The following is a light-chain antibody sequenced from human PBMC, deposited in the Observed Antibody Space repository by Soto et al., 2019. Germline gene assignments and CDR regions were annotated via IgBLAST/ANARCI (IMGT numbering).Light chain of an antibody. CDR1: QTISGY. Sequence: DIQMTQSPSSLSASVGDRVTITCRASQTISGYLNWYQQKPGKAPELLIYAASYLGNGVPSRFSGSGSGTDFTLTISRLEPEDFAVYYCQQYGGSFRVFGPGTKVDIK. CDR2: AAS. J-gene: IGKJ3*01. CDR3: QQYGGSFRV. V-gene: IGKV1-39*01.